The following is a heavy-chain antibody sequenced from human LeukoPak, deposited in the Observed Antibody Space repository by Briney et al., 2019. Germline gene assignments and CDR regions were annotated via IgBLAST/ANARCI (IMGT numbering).Heavy chain of an antibody. J-gene: IGHJ6*02. CDR1: GGTFSSYA. CDR3: ARDLPASNYYYYYGMDV. Sequence: SVKVSCKASGGTFSSYAISWVRQAPGQGLEWMGGIIPIFGTANYAQKFQGRVTITADESTSTAYMKLSSLRSEDTAVYYCARDLPASNYYYYYGMDVWGQGTTVTVSS. V-gene: IGHV1-69*01. CDR2: IIPIFGTA.